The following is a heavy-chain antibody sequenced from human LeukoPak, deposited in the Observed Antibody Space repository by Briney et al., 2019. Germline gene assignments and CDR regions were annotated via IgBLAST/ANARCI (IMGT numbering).Heavy chain of an antibody. V-gene: IGHV3-48*02. Sequence: GGSLRLSCTASGFTFGPYSMNWVRQAPGKGLEWVSYIRTSPSVTYYSDSVKGRFTVSRDNAKNSLYLQMNSLRDEDTAMYYCARDYAYAFDVWGQGTMVTVSS. CDR2: IRTSPSVT. D-gene: IGHD2-2*01. CDR1: GFTFGPYS. CDR3: ARDYAYAFDV. J-gene: IGHJ3*01.